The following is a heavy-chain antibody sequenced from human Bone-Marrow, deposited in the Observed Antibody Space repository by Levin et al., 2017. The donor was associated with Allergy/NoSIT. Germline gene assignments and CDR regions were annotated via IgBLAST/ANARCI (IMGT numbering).Heavy chain of an antibody. Sequence: GGSLRLSCAASGFTFSDYYMTWIRQAPGKGLEWVSYISSSDTTKYYADSVKGRFTISRDNAKNSLFLQMNSLRAEDTAVYYCARPATTGRANDDYWGQGTLVTVSS. D-gene: IGHD1-1*01. V-gene: IGHV3-11*01. CDR1: GFTFSDYY. CDR2: ISSSDTTK. J-gene: IGHJ4*02. CDR3: ARPATTGRANDDY.